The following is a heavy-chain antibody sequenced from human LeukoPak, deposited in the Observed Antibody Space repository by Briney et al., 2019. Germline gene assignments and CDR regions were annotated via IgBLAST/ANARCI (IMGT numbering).Heavy chain of an antibody. J-gene: IGHJ4*02. CDR1: GYSFINYW. Sequence: KFGESRKIPCQCSGYSFINYWIGGVRQMPGKGLDGMGIIHPVDSDTRYSPTFEDQVTISIDKSISTACLQWISLEASHTAMSDRASSPFYYFDYWGKGTVVSV. CDR3: ASSPFYYFDY. V-gene: IGHV5-51*01. D-gene: IGHD2-8*01. CDR2: IHPVDSDT.